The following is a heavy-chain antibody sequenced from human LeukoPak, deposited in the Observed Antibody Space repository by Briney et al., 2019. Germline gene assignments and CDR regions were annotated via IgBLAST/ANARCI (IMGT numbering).Heavy chain of an antibody. D-gene: IGHD4-17*01. Sequence: SETLSLTCTVSGGSISRSSYYWGWIRQPPGKGLEWIGSFYYSGSTYYNPSLKSRVTISVDTSKNQFSLKLSSVTATDTAVYFCARDYGDHAFDCWGQGTLVTVSS. J-gene: IGHJ4*02. CDR2: FYYSGST. CDR3: ARDYGDHAFDC. CDR1: GGSISRSSYY. V-gene: IGHV4-39*01.